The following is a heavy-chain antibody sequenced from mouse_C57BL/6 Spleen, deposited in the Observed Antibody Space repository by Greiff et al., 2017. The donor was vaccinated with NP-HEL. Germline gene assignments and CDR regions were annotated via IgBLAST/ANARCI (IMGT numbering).Heavy chain of an antibody. Sequence: VQLQQSGPELVKPGASVKISCKASGYAFSSSWMNWVKQRPGKGLEWIGRIYPGDGDTNYNGKFKGKATLTADKSSSTAYMQLSSLTSEDSAVYFCARKEDSGLFAYWGQGTLVTVSA. CDR2: IYPGDGDT. CDR1: GYAFSSSW. V-gene: IGHV1-82*01. CDR3: ARKEDSGLFAY. D-gene: IGHD3-2*02. J-gene: IGHJ3*01.